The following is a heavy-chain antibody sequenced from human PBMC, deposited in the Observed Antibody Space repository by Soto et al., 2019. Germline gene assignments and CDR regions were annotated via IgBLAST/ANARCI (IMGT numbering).Heavy chain of an antibody. V-gene: IGHV3-30*18. CDR1: GFRFGAYA. CDR3: AKVREDLVLLVALDS. J-gene: IGHJ4*02. CDR2: ISEDGSRK. D-gene: IGHD5-12*01. Sequence: QVQLVESEGGVVQPGKSVRLSCAASGFRFGAYAMHWVRQAPGKGLEWVAVISEDGSRKYYRDSVKGRFTISRDNSKNTLFLQMDRLRLEDTAVDSCAKVREDLVLLVALDSWGQGTRVTVSS.